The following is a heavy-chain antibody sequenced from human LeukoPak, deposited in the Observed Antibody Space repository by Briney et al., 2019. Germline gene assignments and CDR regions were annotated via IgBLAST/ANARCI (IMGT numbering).Heavy chain of an antibody. CDR2: IIPIFGAA. J-gene: IGHJ3*02. D-gene: IGHD1-1*01. CDR3: ARVTTGTTHAFDI. Sequence: SAKVSCKASGGTFSSYAISWVRQAPGQGLEWMGGIIPIFGAANYAQKFQGRVTITADESTSTAYMELSSLRSEDTAVYYCARVTTGTTHAFDIWGQGTMVTVSS. V-gene: IGHV1-69*13. CDR1: GGTFSSYA.